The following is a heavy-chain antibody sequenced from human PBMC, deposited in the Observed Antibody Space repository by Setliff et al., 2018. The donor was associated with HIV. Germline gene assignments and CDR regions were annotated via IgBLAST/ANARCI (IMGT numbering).Heavy chain of an antibody. CDR2: IYYSGSI. CDR1: HDSISRDYY. Sequence: SETLSLTCTVSHDSISRDYYWAWIRQPPGKGLEWIGSIYYSGSINYNPSLESRVTISVDTSKNKYSLKLKSVTTADTAVYYCARDWGRGSGSPTRKYYYYGMDVWGQGTTVTVS. CDR3: ARDWGRGSGSPTRKYYYYGMDV. J-gene: IGHJ6*02. V-gene: IGHV4-38-2*02. D-gene: IGHD3-10*01.